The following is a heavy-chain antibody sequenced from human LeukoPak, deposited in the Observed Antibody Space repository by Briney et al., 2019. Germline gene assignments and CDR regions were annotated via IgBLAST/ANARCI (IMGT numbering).Heavy chain of an antibody. CDR1: GFSFGNYW. V-gene: IGHV3-74*01. D-gene: IGHD6-13*01. J-gene: IGHJ5*02. Sequence: PGGSLRLSCAASGFSFGNYWMNWVRQAPGKGLVWLSRIDSDGSFTSYADCVKGRFTISRDNAKNSLYLQMNSLRAEDTAVYYCARERHPGYRSTNWFDPWGQGTLVTVST. CDR2: IDSDGSFT. CDR3: ARERHPGYRSTNWFDP.